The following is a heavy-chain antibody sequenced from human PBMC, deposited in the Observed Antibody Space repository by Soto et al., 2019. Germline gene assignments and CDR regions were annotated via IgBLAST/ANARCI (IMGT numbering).Heavy chain of an antibody. D-gene: IGHD3-22*01. J-gene: IGHJ4*02. CDR2: IYYSGST. Sequence: SETLSLTCTVSCGSISSYYWSWIRQPPGKGLEWIGYIYYSGSTNYNPSLKSRVTISVDTSKNQFSLKLSSVTAADTAVYYCARGSYYYDSSGYYYVGDFDYWGQGTLVTVSS. CDR3: ARGSYYYDSSGYYYVGDFDY. V-gene: IGHV4-59*01. CDR1: CGSISSYY.